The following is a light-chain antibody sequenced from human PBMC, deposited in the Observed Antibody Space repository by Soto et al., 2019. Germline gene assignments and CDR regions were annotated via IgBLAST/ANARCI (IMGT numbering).Light chain of an antibody. CDR2: GNN. CDR3: QSYDSSLSGWV. J-gene: IGLJ7*01. V-gene: IGLV1-40*01. CDR1: SSNIGAGYD. Sequence: QPVLTQPPSVSGAPGQRVTISCTGSSSNIGAGYDVHWYQQVPGTAPKLLIYGNNNRPSGVPDRFSGSKSGTSASLAITGLQAEDEADYYCQSYDSSLSGWVFGGGTQLTVL.